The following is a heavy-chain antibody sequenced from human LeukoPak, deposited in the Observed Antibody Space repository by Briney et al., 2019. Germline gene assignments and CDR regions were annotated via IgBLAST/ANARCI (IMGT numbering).Heavy chain of an antibody. D-gene: IGHD3-10*02. V-gene: IGHV3-48*03. CDR1: GFTFSSYE. J-gene: IGHJ6*04. Sequence: GGALRLSCAASGFTFSSYEMNWVRQAPGKGLEWVSYISSSGSTIYYADSVKGRFTISRDNAKNSLYLQMNSLRAEATAVYYCAELGITMIGGVWGKGTTVTISS. CDR2: ISSSGSTI. CDR3: AELGITMIGGV.